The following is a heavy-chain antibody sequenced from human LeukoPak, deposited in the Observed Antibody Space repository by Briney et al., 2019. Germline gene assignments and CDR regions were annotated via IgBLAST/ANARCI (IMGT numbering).Heavy chain of an antibody. Sequence: GGSLRLSCAASGFTFSSYAMSWVRQSPGKGLEWVSAISGGGGSTYYADSVKGRFTISRDNSKNTVYLQMNSLRAEDTAVYYCGKAITAAAGTAYSAFDYWGQGTLVTVSS. CDR2: ISGGGGST. V-gene: IGHV3-23*01. CDR3: GKAITAAAGTAYSAFDY. CDR1: GFTFSSYA. J-gene: IGHJ4*02. D-gene: IGHD6-13*01.